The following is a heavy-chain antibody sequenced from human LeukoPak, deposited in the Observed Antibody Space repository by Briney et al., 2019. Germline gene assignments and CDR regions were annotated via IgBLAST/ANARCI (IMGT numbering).Heavy chain of an antibody. J-gene: IGHJ6*02. D-gene: IGHD6-6*01. CDR2: IYSGGST. Sequence: PGGSLRLSCAASGFTLSSNYMSWVRQAPGKGLEWVSVIYSGGSTYYADSVKGRFAISRDNSKNTLYLQMNSLRAEDTAVYYCARDGYSSSSGSNYYYYGMDVWGQGTTVTVSS. CDR3: ARDGYSSSSGSNYYYYGMDV. V-gene: IGHV3-66*01. CDR1: GFTLSSNY.